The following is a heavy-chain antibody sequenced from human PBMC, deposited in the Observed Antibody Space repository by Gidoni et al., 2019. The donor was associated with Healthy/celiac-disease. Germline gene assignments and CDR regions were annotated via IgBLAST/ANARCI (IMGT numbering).Heavy chain of an antibody. CDR1: GFTFDDYA. Sequence: EVQLVESGGGLVQPGRSLRLSCAASGFTFDDYAMHWVRQAPGKGLEWVSGSSWNSGSIGYADSVKGRFTISRDNAKNSLYLQMNSLRAEDTALYYCAKDNSQYYDSSGYLRDWYFDLWGRGTLVTVSS. D-gene: IGHD3-22*01. V-gene: IGHV3-9*01. CDR2: SSWNSGSI. CDR3: AKDNSQYYDSSGYLRDWYFDL. J-gene: IGHJ2*01.